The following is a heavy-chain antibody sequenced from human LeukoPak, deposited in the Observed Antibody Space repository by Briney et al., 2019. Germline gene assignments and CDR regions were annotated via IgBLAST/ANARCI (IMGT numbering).Heavy chain of an antibody. Sequence: ASVKVSCKASGYTFTGYYMHWVRQAPGQGLERMGWINPNSGGTNYAQKFQGRVTMTRDTSISTAYMELSRLRSDDTAVYYCARGVNYYDSSGYYTFDFWGQGTLVTVSS. V-gene: IGHV1-2*02. J-gene: IGHJ4*02. CDR1: GYTFTGYY. D-gene: IGHD3-22*01. CDR3: ARGVNYYDSSGYYTFDF. CDR2: INPNSGGT.